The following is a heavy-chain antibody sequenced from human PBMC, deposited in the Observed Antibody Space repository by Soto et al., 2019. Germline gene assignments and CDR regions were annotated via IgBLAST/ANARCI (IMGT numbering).Heavy chain of an antibody. V-gene: IGHV3-30-3*01. CDR1: GFTFSSYA. D-gene: IGHD5-12*01. Sequence: QVQLVESGGGVVQPGRSLRLSCAASGFTFSSYAMHWVRQAPGKGLEWVAVISYDGSNKYYADSVKCRFTISRDNSKNTLYLQMNSLRAEDTAVYYCARGRPRTGRDGYNVLSAMPYPPRLIRGFDYWGQGTLVTVSS. CDR3: ARGRPRTGRDGYNVLSAMPYPPRLIRGFDY. J-gene: IGHJ4*02. CDR2: ISYDGSNK.